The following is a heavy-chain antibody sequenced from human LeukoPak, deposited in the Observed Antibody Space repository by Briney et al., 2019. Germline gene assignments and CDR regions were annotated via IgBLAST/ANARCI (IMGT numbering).Heavy chain of an antibody. Sequence: GGSLRLPCAASGFTFSTYSMNWVRQAPGKGLEWVSYISGSGNTIYYADSVKGRFTISRDNAKNSLFLQMSSLRDDDTAVYYCAREGGFDYWGQGTLVTVSS. V-gene: IGHV3-48*02. D-gene: IGHD3-16*01. CDR1: GFTFSTYS. J-gene: IGHJ4*02. CDR2: ISGSGNTI. CDR3: AREGGFDY.